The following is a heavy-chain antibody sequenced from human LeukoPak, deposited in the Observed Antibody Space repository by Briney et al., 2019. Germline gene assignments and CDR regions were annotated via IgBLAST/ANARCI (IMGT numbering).Heavy chain of an antibody. Sequence: GGSLRLSCAASGFTFDDYGMSWVRQAPGKGLEWVSGINWNGGSTGYADSVKGRFTISRDNAKNSLYLQMNSLRAEDTAVYYCARGREDNLLLPGTKRKSYYMDVWGKGTTVTVSS. CDR3: ARGREDNLLLPGTKRKSYYMDV. CDR2: INWNGGST. J-gene: IGHJ6*03. V-gene: IGHV3-20*04. CDR1: GFTFDDYG. D-gene: IGHD2-2*01.